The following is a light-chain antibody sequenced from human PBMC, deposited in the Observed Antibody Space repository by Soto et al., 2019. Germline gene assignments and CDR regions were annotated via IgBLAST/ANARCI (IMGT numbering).Light chain of an antibody. V-gene: IGLV2-23*02. J-gene: IGLJ1*01. CDR3: CSYARSSTPGV. CDR2: DVT. CDR1: SSDVGSYNL. Sequence: QSVLTQPASVSGSPGQSITISCTGTSSDVGSYNLVSWYQQHPGKAPTLMIYDVTNRPSGVSDSFSGSKSGNTASLTISGLQAEDEADYYCCSYARSSTPGVFGTGTKVTVL.